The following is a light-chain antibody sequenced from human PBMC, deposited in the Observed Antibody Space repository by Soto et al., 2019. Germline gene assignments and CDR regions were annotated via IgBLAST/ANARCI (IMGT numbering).Light chain of an antibody. CDR2: AAS. V-gene: IGKV1-17*01. Sequence: IQMTQYPSSLSASVGDRVTITCRASQDIRNDLGWYQQKPGKAPKVLIYAASTLQSGVPSRFSGSGSGTDFTLTISSLQPEDFATYYCQQLNSYPPWTFGQGTKVDIK. J-gene: IGKJ1*01. CDR3: QQLNSYPPWT. CDR1: QDIRND.